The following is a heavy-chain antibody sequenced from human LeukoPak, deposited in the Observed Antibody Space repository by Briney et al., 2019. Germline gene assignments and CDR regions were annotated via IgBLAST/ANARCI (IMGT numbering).Heavy chain of an antibody. D-gene: IGHD2-2*01. Sequence: GGSLRLSCAASGFTFDDYGMSWVRQAPGKGLEWVSAISGSGGSTYYADSVKGRFTISRDNSKNTLYLQMNSLRAEDTAVYYCAKGDCSSTSCYFGSYYFDYWGQGTLVTVSS. CDR2: ISGSGGST. CDR1: GFTFDDYG. J-gene: IGHJ4*02. V-gene: IGHV3-23*01. CDR3: AKGDCSSTSCYFGSYYFDY.